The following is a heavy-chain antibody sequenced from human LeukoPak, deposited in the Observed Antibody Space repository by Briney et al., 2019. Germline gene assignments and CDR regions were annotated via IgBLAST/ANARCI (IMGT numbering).Heavy chain of an antibody. V-gene: IGHV3-33*01. J-gene: IGHJ5*02. CDR2: IWYDGSNK. CDR3: ARDKNMYSSSWNNWFDP. CDR1: GFTFSSYG. D-gene: IGHD6-13*01. Sequence: GGSLRLSCAASGFTFSSYGMHWVRQAPGKWREWVAVIWYDGSNKYYADSVKGRFTISRDNSKNTLYLQMNSLRAEDTAVYYCARDKNMYSSSWNNWFDPWGQGTLVTVSS.